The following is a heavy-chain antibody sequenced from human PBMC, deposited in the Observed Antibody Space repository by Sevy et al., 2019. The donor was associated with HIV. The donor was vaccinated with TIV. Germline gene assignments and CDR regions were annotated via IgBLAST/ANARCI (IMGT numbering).Heavy chain of an antibody. CDR1: GFTFSNYG. Sequence: GGSLRLSCASSGFTFSNYGMHWVRQAPGKGLEWVAFIRYDGNNKYYTDSVKGRFTISRDNSKNTLYLHMNSLRAEDTAVYYCANGDYYFDYWGQGTLVTVSS. J-gene: IGHJ4*02. D-gene: IGHD2-21*02. CDR3: ANGDYYFDY. V-gene: IGHV3-30*02. CDR2: IRYDGNNK.